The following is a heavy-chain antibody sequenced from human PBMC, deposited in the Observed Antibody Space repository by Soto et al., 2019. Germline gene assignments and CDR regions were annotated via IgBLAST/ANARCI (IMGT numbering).Heavy chain of an antibody. CDR3: ASRGYGRGAFDI. Sequence: QVQLQESGPGLVKPSETLSLTCTVSGGSISSYYWSWIRQPPGKGLEWIWYIYYSGSTNYNPSLMSRVSISVDKSKNQFYLKLSSVTAAETAVYYCASRGYGRGAFDIWGQWTTVTVSS. J-gene: IGHJ3*02. CDR1: GGSISSYY. D-gene: IGHD5-12*01. V-gene: IGHV4-59*01. CDR2: IYYSGST.